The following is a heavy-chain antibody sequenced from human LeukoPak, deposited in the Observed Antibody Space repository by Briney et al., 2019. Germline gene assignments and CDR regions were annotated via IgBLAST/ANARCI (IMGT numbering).Heavy chain of an antibody. Sequence: PGGSLRLSCAASGFTLSTYWMHWVRQAPGKGLVWVSRINSEGSSTTYADSVKGRFTISRDNAKNILYLQMNSLRAEDTAVYYCARDSPEARIAAAGTVFDYWGQGTLVTVSS. CDR1: GFTLSTYW. CDR3: ARDSPEARIAAAGTVFDY. V-gene: IGHV3-74*01. D-gene: IGHD6-13*01. J-gene: IGHJ4*02. CDR2: INSEGSST.